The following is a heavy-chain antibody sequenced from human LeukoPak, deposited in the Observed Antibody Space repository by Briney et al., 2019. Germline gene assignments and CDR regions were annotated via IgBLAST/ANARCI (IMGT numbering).Heavy chain of an antibody. J-gene: IGHJ4*02. CDR1: GGSISSSSYY. D-gene: IGHD6-13*01. Sequence: RPSETLSLTCTVSGGSISSSSYYWGWIRQPPGKGLEWIGSIYYSGSTYYNPSLKSRVTISVDTSKNQFSLKLSSVTAADTAVYYCARHAAAAGTNWGQGTLVTVSS. V-gene: IGHV4-39*01. CDR3: ARHAAAAGTN. CDR2: IYYSGST.